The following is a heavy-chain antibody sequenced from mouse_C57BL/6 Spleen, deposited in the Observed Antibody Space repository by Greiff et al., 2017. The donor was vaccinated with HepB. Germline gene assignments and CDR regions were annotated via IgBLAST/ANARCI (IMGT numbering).Heavy chain of an antibody. D-gene: IGHD1-1*01. CDR3: ARGGLLPFMDY. V-gene: IGHV1-82*01. CDR1: GYAFSSSW. J-gene: IGHJ4*01. Sequence: VQLQESGPELVKPGASVKISCKASGYAFSSSWMNWVKQRPGKGLEWLGRIYPGDGDTNYNGKFKGKATLTADKSSSTAYMQLSSLTSEDSAVYFCARGGLLPFMDYWGQGTSVTVSS. CDR2: IYPGDGDT.